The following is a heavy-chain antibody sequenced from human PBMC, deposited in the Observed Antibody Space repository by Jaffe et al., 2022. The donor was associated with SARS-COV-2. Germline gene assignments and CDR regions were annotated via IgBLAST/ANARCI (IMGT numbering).Heavy chain of an antibody. CDR3: ARDFRPLGAFSAFDV. Sequence: EVQLVDSGGGLVKPGGSLRLSCAVSGFTFTNYNMNWVRQAPGKGLEWVASISTSSGYIYYTDSVKGRFTISRDNTKNSLYLQMNSLRTEDTAVYYCARDFRPLGAFSAFDVWGQGTMVTVSS. V-gene: IGHV3-21*01. J-gene: IGHJ3*01. D-gene: IGHD1-26*01. CDR1: GFTFTNYN. CDR2: ISTSSGYI.